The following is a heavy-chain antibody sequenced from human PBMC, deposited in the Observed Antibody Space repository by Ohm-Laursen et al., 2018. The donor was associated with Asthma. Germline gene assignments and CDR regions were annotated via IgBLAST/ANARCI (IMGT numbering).Heavy chain of an antibody. CDR3: AKDPGVRGSKSHYYYYGMDV. V-gene: IGHV3-30*18. CDR2: ISYDGSNK. J-gene: IGHJ6*02. Sequence: SLRLSCAASGFTFSSYGMHWVRQAPGKGLEWVAVISYDGSNKYYADSVKGRFTISRDNSKNTLYLQMNSLRAEDTAVYYCAKDPGVRGSKSHYYYYGMDVWGQGTTVTVSS. CDR1: GFTFSSYG. D-gene: IGHD2-8*01.